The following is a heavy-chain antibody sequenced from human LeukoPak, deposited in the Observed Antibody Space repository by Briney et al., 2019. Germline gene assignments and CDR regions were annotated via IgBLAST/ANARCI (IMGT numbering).Heavy chain of an antibody. Sequence: ASVKVSCKVSGYTLTELSLHGVRQAPGKGREWMGGFDPEDGETIYAQKFQGRVTMTEDNSKHRAYMELRSLSSEDTAVYYCATDYSSSVVRNWFHPWRQGTLVPVS. D-gene: IGHD6-6*01. CDR1: GYTLTELS. CDR3: ATDYSSSVVRNWFHP. CDR2: FDPEDGET. J-gene: IGHJ5*02. V-gene: IGHV1-24*01.